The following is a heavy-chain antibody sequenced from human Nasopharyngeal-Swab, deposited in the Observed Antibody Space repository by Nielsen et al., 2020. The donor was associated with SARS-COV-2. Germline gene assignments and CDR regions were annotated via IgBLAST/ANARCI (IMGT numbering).Heavy chain of an antibody. J-gene: IGHJ6*02. D-gene: IGHD3-9*01. Sequence: GGSLRLSCAASGFTFSSYAMSWVRQAPGKGLEWVSAISGSGGSTYYADSVKGRFTISRDNSKNTLYLQMNSLRAEDTAVYYCAKAPAAYYDILIGYYYYGMDVWGQGTTVTVYS. CDR3: AKAPAAYYDILIGYYYYGMDV. CDR2: ISGSGGST. V-gene: IGHV3-23*01. CDR1: GFTFSSYA.